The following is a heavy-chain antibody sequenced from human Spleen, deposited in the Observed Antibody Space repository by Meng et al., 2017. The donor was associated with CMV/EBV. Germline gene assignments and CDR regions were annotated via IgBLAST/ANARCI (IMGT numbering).Heavy chain of an antibody. Sequence: SETLSLTCAVSGGSISSSNWWNWVRQPPGKGLEWIGEIYHNGRTNYNPSLKSRVTISVDKSKNQLSLKLNSVTAADTAVYYRARSPASAEIHYWGQGTLVTVSS. V-gene: IGHV4-4*02. CDR1: GGSISSSNW. CDR3: ARSPASAEIHY. CDR2: IYHNGRT. J-gene: IGHJ4*02.